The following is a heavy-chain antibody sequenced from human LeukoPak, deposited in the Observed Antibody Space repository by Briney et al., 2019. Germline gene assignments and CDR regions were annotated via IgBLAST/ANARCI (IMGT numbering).Heavy chain of an antibody. D-gene: IGHD6-19*01. CDR3: ARKSIAVAGPFDY. Sequence: GGSLRLSCAASGFTFSGYGMNWVRQAPGKGLEGVSSISSSSGYIYYADSVKGRFTISRDNAKNSLYLQMNSLRAEDTAMYYCARKSIAVAGPFDYWGQGTLVTVSS. CDR2: ISSSSGYI. J-gene: IGHJ4*02. V-gene: IGHV3-21*01. CDR1: GFTFSGYG.